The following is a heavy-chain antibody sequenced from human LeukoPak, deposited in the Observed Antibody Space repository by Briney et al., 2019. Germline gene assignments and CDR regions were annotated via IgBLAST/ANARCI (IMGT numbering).Heavy chain of an antibody. V-gene: IGHV3-21*01. CDR1: GFTFSSYT. Sequence: PGGSLRLSCTGSGFTFSSYTLHWVRQAPGKELEWVSSIGSGGTFVFYADSVTGRFTISRDNAGKFLYLQMDGMRDEDTAVYYCATLGCAGENCPRAGRALGGYWGQGTLVTVSS. CDR2: IGSGGTFV. D-gene: IGHD2-21*01. J-gene: IGHJ4*02. CDR3: ATLGCAGENCPRAGRALGGY.